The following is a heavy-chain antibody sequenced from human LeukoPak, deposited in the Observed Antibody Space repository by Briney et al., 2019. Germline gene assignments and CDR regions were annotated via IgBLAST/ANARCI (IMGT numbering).Heavy chain of an antibody. J-gene: IGHJ3*02. CDR1: GGSISTYY. V-gene: IGHV4-59*01. CDR3: ARSRSGYSYDHAAFEI. CDR2: IDYRGST. D-gene: IGHD5-18*01. Sequence: ASETLSLTCTVSGGSISTYYWSWIRQPPGKGLEWIAYIDYRGSTTYNPSLRSRVTISVDTSRNQFSLKLSSVTAADTAAYYCARSRSGYSYDHAAFEIWGQGTMVTVSS.